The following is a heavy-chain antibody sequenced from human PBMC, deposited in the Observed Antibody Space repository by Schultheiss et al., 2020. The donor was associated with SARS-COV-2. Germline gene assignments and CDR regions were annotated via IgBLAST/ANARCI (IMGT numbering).Heavy chain of an antibody. CDR3: ARDLEMATTPYGMDV. D-gene: IGHD5-24*01. Sequence: ASVKVSCKASGYTFTSYDINWVRQATGQGLEWMGWMNPNSGNTGYAQKFQGRVTMTRNTSISTAYMELSSLRSDDTAVYYCARDLEMATTPYGMDVWGHGTTVTVSS. CDR2: MNPNSGNT. V-gene: IGHV1-8*01. J-gene: IGHJ6*02. CDR1: GYTFTSYD.